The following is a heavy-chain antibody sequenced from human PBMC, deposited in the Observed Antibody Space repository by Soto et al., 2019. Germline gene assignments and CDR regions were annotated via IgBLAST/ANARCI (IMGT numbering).Heavy chain of an antibody. CDR2: ISAYNGNT. J-gene: IGHJ6*02. CDR1: GYTFPSYG. V-gene: IGHV1-18*04. Sequence: ASVKVSYEASGYTFPSYGISWLRQAPGQGREWMGWISAYNGNTNYAQKLQGTITMTTETATSTAYPDLKSLVSDDTAMYYCAREVAYSSSWGDMDFWGQGTTVTVSS. D-gene: IGHD6-13*01. CDR3: AREVAYSSSWGDMDF.